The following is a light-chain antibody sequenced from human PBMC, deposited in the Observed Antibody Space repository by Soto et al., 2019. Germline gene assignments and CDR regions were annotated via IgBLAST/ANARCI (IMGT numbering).Light chain of an antibody. CDR3: QQLNSDPSLS. V-gene: IGKV1-9*01. Sequence: DIQLTQSPSFLSASVGDRVTITCRASQGISSYLAWYQQKPGKAPKLLIYVASTLQSGVPSRFSGSGSGTEFTLTISSLQPEDFATYYCQQLNSDPSLSFGGGTKVEIK. J-gene: IGKJ4*01. CDR2: VAS. CDR1: QGISSY.